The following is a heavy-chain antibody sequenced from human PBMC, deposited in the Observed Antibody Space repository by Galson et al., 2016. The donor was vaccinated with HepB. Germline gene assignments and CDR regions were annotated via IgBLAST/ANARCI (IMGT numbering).Heavy chain of an antibody. D-gene: IGHD3-9*01. J-gene: IGHJ4*02. CDR3: ANDWYGYMAY. CDR1: GFTFSIYS. V-gene: IGHV3-48*02. CDR2: ITSSSSVT. Sequence: SLRLPCADSGFTFSIYSMNWVRQAPGKGLEWISHITSSSSVTYYADSVKGRFTISRDNAKKSLYLQMNSLRDEDTAVYYCANDWYGYMAYWGQGTLVTVSS.